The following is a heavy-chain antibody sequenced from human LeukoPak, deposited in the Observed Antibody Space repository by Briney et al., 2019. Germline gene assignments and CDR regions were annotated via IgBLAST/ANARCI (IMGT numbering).Heavy chain of an antibody. J-gene: IGHJ4*02. Sequence: PSQTLSLTCAVSGGSISSGGDSWSWIRQPPGKGLEWIGYIYHSGSTYYNPSLKSRVTISVDRSKNQFSLKLSSVTAADTAVYYCARGCGGDCYSFDYWGQGTLVTVSS. D-gene: IGHD2-21*02. V-gene: IGHV4-30-2*01. CDR2: IYHSGST. CDR3: ARGCGGDCYSFDY. CDR1: GGSISSGGDS.